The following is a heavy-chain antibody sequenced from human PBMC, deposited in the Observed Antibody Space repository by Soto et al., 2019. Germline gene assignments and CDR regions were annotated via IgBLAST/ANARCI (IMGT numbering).Heavy chain of an antibody. Sequence: QVQLVQSGAEVRKPGSSVKVSCRASGVTFNSHIINWVRQAPGQGLEWIGRIIPILDKTHYAQKFEGRVTISADGSASTACMELTSLRIDDAAGYYCATDHAMQYVDYLLDHWGPGTLVTVSS. CDR1: GVTFNSHI. CDR3: ATDHAMQYVDYLLDH. V-gene: IGHV1-69*08. CDR2: IIPILDKT. J-gene: IGHJ4*02. D-gene: IGHD4-17*01.